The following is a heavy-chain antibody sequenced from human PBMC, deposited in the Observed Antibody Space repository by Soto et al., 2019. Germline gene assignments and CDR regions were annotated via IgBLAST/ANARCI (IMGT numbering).Heavy chain of an antibody. J-gene: IGHJ4*02. CDR2: ISYDGSNK. V-gene: IGHV3-30*18. D-gene: IGHD3-22*01. CDR1: GFTFSSYG. Sequence: GGSLRLSCAASGFTFSSYGMHWVRQAPGKGLEWVAVISYDGSNKYYADSVKGRFTISRDNSKNTLYLQMNSLRAEDTAVYYCAKEYYYDSSKVPNLDYWGQGTLGTVSS. CDR3: AKEYYYDSSKVPNLDY.